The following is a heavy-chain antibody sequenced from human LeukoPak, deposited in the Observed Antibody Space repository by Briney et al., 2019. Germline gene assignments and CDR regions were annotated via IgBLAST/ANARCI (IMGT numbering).Heavy chain of an antibody. CDR2: IYTSGST. Sequence: KPSETLSLTCTVSGGSISSYYWSWIRQPAGKGLEWIGRIYTSGSTNYNPSLKSRVTMSVDTSKNQFSLKLSSVTAADTAVYYCARVGDCSGGSCSGYYYYYYGMDVWGQGTTVTVSS. CDR1: GGSISSYY. CDR3: ARVGDCSGGSCSGYYYYYYGMDV. J-gene: IGHJ6*02. D-gene: IGHD2-15*01. V-gene: IGHV4-4*07.